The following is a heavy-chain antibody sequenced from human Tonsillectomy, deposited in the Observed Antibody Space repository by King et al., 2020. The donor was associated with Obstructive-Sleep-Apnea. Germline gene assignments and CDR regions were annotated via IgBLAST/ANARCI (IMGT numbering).Heavy chain of an antibody. CDR1: GFTFSSYS. CDR2: ISSSSSTI. V-gene: IGHV3-48*04. CDR3: ARDDGALRYFDWLLGFIDY. D-gene: IGHD3-9*01. J-gene: IGHJ4*02. Sequence: VQLVESGGGLVQPGGSLRLSCAASGFTFSSYSMNWVRQAPGKGLEWVSYISSSSSTIYYADSVKGRFTISRDNAKNSLYLQMNSLRAEETAVYYCARDDGALRYFDWLLGFIDYWGQGTLVTVSS.